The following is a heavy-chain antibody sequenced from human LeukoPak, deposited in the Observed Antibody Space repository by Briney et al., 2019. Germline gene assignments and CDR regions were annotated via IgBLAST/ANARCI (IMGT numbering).Heavy chain of an antibody. D-gene: IGHD3-16*02. CDR3: ARGGVAYDYVWGSYRPTIYFDD. CDR1: GGSFSGYY. V-gene: IGHV4-34*01. J-gene: IGHJ4*02. CDR2: INHSGST. Sequence: SETLSLTCAVYGGSFSGYYWSWIRQPPGKGLEWIGEINHSGSTNYNPSLKSRVTISVATSKNQFSLKLSSVTAADTAVYYCARGGVAYDYVWGSYRPTIYFDDWGQGTLVTVSS.